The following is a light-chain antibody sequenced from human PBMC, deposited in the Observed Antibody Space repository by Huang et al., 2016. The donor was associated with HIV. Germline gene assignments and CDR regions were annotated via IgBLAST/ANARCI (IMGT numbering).Light chain of an antibody. CDR3: QHRSNWLT. Sequence: EIVLTQSPATLSLSPGERATLSCRASQSVSNYLTWYQQKPGQAPRLLIYDASSRVTGIPGRFSGSGSGTDFTLSISSLAPEDFAVYYCQHRSNWLTFGGGTKVEIK. J-gene: IGKJ4*01. CDR2: DAS. CDR1: QSVSNY. V-gene: IGKV3-11*01.